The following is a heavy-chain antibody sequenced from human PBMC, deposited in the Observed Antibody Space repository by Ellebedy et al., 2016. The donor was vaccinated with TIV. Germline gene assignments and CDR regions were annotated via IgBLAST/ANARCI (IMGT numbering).Heavy chain of an antibody. CDR3: ARATPITDV. J-gene: IGHJ6*02. D-gene: IGHD3-10*01. CDR1: GGSFSGYY. CDR2: INHSGST. Sequence: SETLSLXCAVYGGSFSGYYWSWIRQPPGKGLEWIGEINHSGSTNYNPSLKSRVTISVDKSKNQFSLKLSSVTAADTAVYYCARATPITDVWGQGTTVTVSS. V-gene: IGHV4-34*01.